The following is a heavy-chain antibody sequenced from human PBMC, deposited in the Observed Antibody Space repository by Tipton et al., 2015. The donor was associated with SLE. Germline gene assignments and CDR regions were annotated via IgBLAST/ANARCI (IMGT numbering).Heavy chain of an antibody. Sequence: TLSLTCTVSGASISSGSYYWSWIRQSAGKGLEWIGHIYTSGSTSYNPSLKSRVTISIDMSKNQFSLNLNSVTAADTAVYYCATSLNYYDSSGPEGWGQGTMVTVSS. CDR3: ATSLNYYDSSGPEG. CDR1: GASISSGSYY. D-gene: IGHD3-22*01. V-gene: IGHV4-61*09. CDR2: IYTSGST. J-gene: IGHJ3*01.